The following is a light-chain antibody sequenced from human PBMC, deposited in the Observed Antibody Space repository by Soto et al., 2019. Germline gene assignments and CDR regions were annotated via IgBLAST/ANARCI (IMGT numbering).Light chain of an antibody. Sequence: QSVLTQPASVSGSPGQSITISCTGTSSDVGGYNYVSWYQQHPGKSPKPMIYEVSNRPSGVSNRFSGSKSGNTASLTISGLQAEDEADYYCSSYTSSSTLDVFGTGTKVT. V-gene: IGLV2-14*01. CDR3: SSYTSSSTLDV. CDR2: EVS. J-gene: IGLJ1*01. CDR1: SSDVGGYNY.